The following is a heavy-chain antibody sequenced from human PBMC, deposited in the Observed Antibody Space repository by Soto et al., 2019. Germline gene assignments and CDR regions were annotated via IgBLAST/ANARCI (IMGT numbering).Heavy chain of an antibody. CDR2: INHSGST. Sequence: QLQLQESGPGLVKPSETLSLTCRVSDGSMNSDSSYWGWIRQPPGKGLEWIGVINHSGSTYHNLSLEGLVTMSVVASKNQYSLKLTSMTAAETDVYYCARLGGYVSVSYYYLWDSWGQGTLVTVSS. CDR3: ARLGGYVSVSYYYLWDS. CDR1: DGSMNSDSSY. V-gene: IGHV4-39*01. J-gene: IGHJ4*02. D-gene: IGHD3-22*01.